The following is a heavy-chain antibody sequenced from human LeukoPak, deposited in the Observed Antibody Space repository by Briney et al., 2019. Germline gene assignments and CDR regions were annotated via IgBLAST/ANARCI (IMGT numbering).Heavy chain of an antibody. CDR3: ARDWIRYCSSASCYLSDY. Sequence: ASVKVSCKASGYTFTSYGISWVRQAPGQGLEWMGWISAYNGNTNYAQKLRGRVTMTTDTSTSTAYMEPRSLRSDDTAVYYCARDWIRYCSSASCYLSDYWGQGTLVTVSS. J-gene: IGHJ4*02. CDR2: ISAYNGNT. D-gene: IGHD2-2*01. CDR1: GYTFTSYG. V-gene: IGHV1-18*01.